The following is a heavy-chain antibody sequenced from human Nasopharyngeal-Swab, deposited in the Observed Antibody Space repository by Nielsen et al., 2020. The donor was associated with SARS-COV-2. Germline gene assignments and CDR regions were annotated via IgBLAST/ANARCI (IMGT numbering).Heavy chain of an antibody. CDR1: GGSFSGYY. CDR2: INHSGST. V-gene: IGHV4-34*01. J-gene: IGHJ4*02. CDR3: ARGPRITMVRGVIPRDYYFDY. Sequence: SETLSLTCAVYGGSFSGYYWSWIRQPPGKGLEWIGEINHSGSTNYNPSLKSRVTISVDTSKNQFSPKLSSVTAADTAVYYCARGPRITMVRGVIPRDYYFDYWGQGTLVTVSS. D-gene: IGHD3-10*01.